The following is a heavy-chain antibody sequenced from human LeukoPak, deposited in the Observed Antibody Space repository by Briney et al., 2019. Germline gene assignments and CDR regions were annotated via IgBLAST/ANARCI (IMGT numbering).Heavy chain of an antibody. D-gene: IGHD3-10*01. V-gene: IGHV1-18*01. CDR2: ISAYNGNT. J-gene: IGHJ5*02. Sequence: GASVKVSCKASGYTFTSYGISWVRQAPGQGLEWMGWISAYNGNTNYAQKLQGRVTMTTDTSTSTAYMELRSLRSDHTAVYYCARAYGSGSYYGVYNWFDPWGQGTLVTVSS. CDR1: GYTFTSYG. CDR3: ARAYGSGSYYGVYNWFDP.